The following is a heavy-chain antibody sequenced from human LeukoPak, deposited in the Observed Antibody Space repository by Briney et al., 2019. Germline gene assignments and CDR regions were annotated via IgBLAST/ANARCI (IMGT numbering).Heavy chain of an antibody. CDR1: GFTFSSYD. Sequence: GGSLRLSCAASGFTFSSYDMHWVRQATGKGLEWVSAIGTAGDTYCPGSVKGRFTISRENAKNSLYLQMNSLRAGDTAVYYCTVEGFDYWGQGTLVTVSS. J-gene: IGHJ4*02. CDR2: IGTAGDT. CDR3: TVEGFDY. V-gene: IGHV3-13*01.